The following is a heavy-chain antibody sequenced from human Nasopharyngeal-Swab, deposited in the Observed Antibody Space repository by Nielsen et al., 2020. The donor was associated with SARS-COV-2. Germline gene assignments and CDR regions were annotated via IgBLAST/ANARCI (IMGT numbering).Heavy chain of an antibody. CDR2: INPSGGST. J-gene: IGHJ4*02. CDR1: GYTFSDFD. CDR3: ARAASMALDY. V-gene: IGHV1-46*04. D-gene: IGHD2/OR15-2a*01. Sequence: ASVKVSCKASGYTFSDFDVNWVRHAPGQGLEWMGMINPSGGSTLYAQRLQGRVSMSRDTSTSTVYMDVSSLRFEDTAVYYCARAASMALDYWGQGTLVTVSS.